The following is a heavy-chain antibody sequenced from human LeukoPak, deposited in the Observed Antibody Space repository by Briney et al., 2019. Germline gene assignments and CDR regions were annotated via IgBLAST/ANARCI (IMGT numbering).Heavy chain of an antibody. D-gene: IGHD4-23*01. V-gene: IGHV3-74*01. J-gene: IGHJ4*02. Sequence: GGSLRLSCAASGFTFSSYWMNWVRQAPGKGLVWVSRIASDGSSTTHADSVKGRFSISRDNAKNTLYLQMNSLRVEDTAVYYCARGRPHGNDYWGQGTLVTVSS. CDR1: GFTFSSYW. CDR2: IASDGSST. CDR3: ARGRPHGNDY.